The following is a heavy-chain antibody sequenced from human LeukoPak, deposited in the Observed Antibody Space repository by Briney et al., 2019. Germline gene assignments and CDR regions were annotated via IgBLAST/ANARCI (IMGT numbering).Heavy chain of an antibody. CDR1: GFTFSSYN. V-gene: IGHV3-21*01. J-gene: IGHJ4*02. CDR3: AIVWDPRYLDY. Sequence: GESLKISCAASGFTFSSYNMNWVRQAPGKGLEWVSSISSSSKFIYYADSVKGRFTISRDNAKNSLYLQMNSLRAEDTAVYYCAIVWDPRYLDYWGQGTLVTVSS. D-gene: IGHD3-16*02. CDR2: ISSSSKFI.